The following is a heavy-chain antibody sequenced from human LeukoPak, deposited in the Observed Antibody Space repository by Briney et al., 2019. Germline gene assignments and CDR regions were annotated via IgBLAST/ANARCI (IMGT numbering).Heavy chain of an antibody. D-gene: IGHD5-24*01. CDR1: GGSISSGNYY. Sequence: TTSQTLSLTCTVSGGSISSGNYYWSWIRQPAGKGLEWIGRIYTSGSTKYNPSLKSRVTISVDTSKNQFSLKLSSVTAADTAVYYCARSGRDGYNWGAFDIWGQGTMVTVSS. CDR3: ARSGRDGYNWGAFDI. J-gene: IGHJ3*02. CDR2: IYTSGST. V-gene: IGHV4-61*02.